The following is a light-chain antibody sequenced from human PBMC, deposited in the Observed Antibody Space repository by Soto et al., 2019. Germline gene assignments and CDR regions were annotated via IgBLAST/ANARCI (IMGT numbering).Light chain of an antibody. CDR1: QSVISN. V-gene: IGKV3D-15*01. Sequence: EIVMAQSPATLSVSPGERATLSCRASQSVISNLAWYQQKPGQAPRLLIYGGSSRATGIPVRFSGSGSGTEFTLTISSLQPEDFATYYCQQLSTYPLTFGGGTKVDIK. J-gene: IGKJ4*01. CDR3: QQLSTYPLT. CDR2: GGS.